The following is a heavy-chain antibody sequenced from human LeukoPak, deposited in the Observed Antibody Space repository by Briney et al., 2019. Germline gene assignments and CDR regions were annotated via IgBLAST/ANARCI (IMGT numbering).Heavy chain of an antibody. D-gene: IGHD5-18*01. V-gene: IGHV4-38-2*02. CDR1: GYSISSGYY. J-gene: IGHJ4*02. Sequence: SETLSLTCTVSGYSISSGYYWGWIRQPPGKGLEWIGSIYHSGSTYYNPSLKSRVTISVDTSKNQFSLKLSSVTAADTAVYYCASGYVDTAMVPSGFDYWGQGTLVTVSS. CDR2: IYHSGST. CDR3: ASGYVDTAMVPSGFDY.